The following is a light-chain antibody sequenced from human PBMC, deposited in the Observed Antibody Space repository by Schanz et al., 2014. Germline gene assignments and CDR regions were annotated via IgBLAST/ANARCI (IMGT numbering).Light chain of an antibody. CDR1: SSDVGGYNY. V-gene: IGLV2-14*01. Sequence: QSALTQPASVSGSPGQSITISCTGTSSDVGGYNYVSWYQQHPGKAPKLMIYDVSHRPSGVSNRFSGTKSGNTASLTNSGLQADGDADYYCSSYTSSRTPVFGGGTKLTVL. CDR2: DVS. CDR3: SSYTSSRTPV. J-gene: IGLJ2*01.